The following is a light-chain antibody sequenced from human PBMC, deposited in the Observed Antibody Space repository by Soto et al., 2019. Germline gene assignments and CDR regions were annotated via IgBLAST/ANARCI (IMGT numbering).Light chain of an antibody. J-gene: IGLJ2*01. CDR1: SSDIGAGYD. V-gene: IGLV1-40*01. CDR2: ANN. Sequence: QSVLTQPPSVSGAPGQRVTISCTGSSSDIGAGYDVHWYQQFPGTAPKLLIHANNNRPSGVPDRFSGSKSGSSASLAITGLQAEDEADYYCQSYDTSLSGSVVFGGGTKLTVL. CDR3: QSYDTSLSGSVV.